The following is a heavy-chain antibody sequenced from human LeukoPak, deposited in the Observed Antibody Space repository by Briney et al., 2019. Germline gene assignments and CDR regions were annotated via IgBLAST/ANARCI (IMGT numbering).Heavy chain of an antibody. D-gene: IGHD6-6*01. CDR3: ARDRMPRYSSSLGYFDH. J-gene: IGHJ4*02. V-gene: IGHV1-2*02. CDR2: INPNSGGT. CDR1: GYTFTGHY. Sequence: ASVKVSCKASGYTFTGHYMHWVRQAPGQGLEWMGWINPNSGGTNYAQKFQGRVTMTRDTSISTAYMELSRLRSDDTAVYYCARDRMPRYSSSLGYFDHWGQGTLVTVSS.